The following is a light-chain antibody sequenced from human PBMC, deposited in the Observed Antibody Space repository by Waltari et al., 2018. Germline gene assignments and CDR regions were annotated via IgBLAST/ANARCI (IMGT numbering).Light chain of an antibody. CDR1: QSVLSSSNNKNY. Sequence: DIVMTQSPDSLAVSLGERATINCKSSQSVLSSSNNKNYLVWYQQKPGQPPKLLLSWDSTRESGVPDRFSGSRSGTDFTLTISSLQTEDVAVYYCQQCYTYPYTFGQGTNLEIK. CDR2: WDS. J-gene: IGKJ2*01. CDR3: QQCYTYPYT. V-gene: IGKV4-1*01.